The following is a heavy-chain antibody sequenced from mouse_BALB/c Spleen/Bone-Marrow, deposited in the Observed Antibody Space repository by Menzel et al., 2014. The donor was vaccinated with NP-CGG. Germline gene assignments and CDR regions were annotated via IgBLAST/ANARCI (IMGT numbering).Heavy chain of an antibody. CDR2: IYPGDGAT. J-gene: IGHJ4*01. CDR3: ARSDGYRDMDY. Sequence: VKLMESGPELVKPGASVKISCKASGYAFSSSWMNWVKQRPGQGLEWIGRIYPGDGATKYNGKFKGKATLTADKSSSTAYMQLSSLTSVDSAVYFCARSDGYRDMDYWGQGTSVTVSS. V-gene: IGHV1-82*01. D-gene: IGHD2-3*01. CDR1: GYAFSSSW.